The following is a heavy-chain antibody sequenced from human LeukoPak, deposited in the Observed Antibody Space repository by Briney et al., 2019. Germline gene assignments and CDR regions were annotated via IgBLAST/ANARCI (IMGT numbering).Heavy chain of an antibody. CDR1: GFTFGSYA. D-gene: IGHD6-13*01. CDR3: AKVTAVAAKNTYYFDY. V-gene: IGHV3-23*01. Sequence: GGSLRLSCAASGFTFGSYAMNWVRQAPGKGLEWVSGISGSGGSTYYADSVKGRFTISRDNSKNTLYLHMNSLSAEDTAVYYCAKVTAVAAKNTYYFDYRGQGTLVTVSS. J-gene: IGHJ4*02. CDR2: ISGSGGST.